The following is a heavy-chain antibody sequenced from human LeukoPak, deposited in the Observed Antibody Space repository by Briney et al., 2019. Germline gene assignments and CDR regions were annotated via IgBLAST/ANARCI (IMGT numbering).Heavy chain of an antibody. CDR1: GYTFTGYY. Sequence: GASVKVSCKASGYTFTGYYMHWVRQAPGQGLEWMGWINPNSGGTNYAQKFQGRVTMTRDTSISTAYMELSRLRSDDTAVYYCAREYCSGGSCLTNIPEYYYDSSGYYDYWGQGTLVTVSS. CDR2: INPNSGGT. V-gene: IGHV1-2*02. J-gene: IGHJ4*02. D-gene: IGHD3-22*01. CDR3: AREYCSGGSCLTNIPEYYYDSSGYYDY.